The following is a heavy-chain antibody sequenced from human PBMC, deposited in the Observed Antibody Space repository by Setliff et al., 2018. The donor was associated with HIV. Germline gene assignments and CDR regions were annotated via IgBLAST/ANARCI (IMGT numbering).Heavy chain of an antibody. Sequence: SETLSLTCDVSGVSISKNRNWWSWVRQPPGKGLEWIGEIYHSGSTNYNPSLKSRVTISVDTSKNQFSLKLSSVTAADTAVYYCARRRDFDYWGQGTLVTVSS. CDR3: ARRRDFDY. CDR1: GVSISKNRNW. J-gene: IGHJ4*02. CDR2: IYHSGST. V-gene: IGHV4-4*02.